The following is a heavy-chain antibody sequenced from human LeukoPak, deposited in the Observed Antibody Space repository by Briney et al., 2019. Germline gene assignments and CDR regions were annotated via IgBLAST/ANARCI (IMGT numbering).Heavy chain of an antibody. V-gene: IGHV1-3*01. J-gene: IGHJ3*02. CDR2: INAGNGNT. CDR1: GYTFTSYY. D-gene: IGHD3-9*01. CDR3: ARDYDILTGYYIHDAFDI. Sequence: ASVKVSCKASGYTFTSYYMHWVRQAPGQRLEWMGWINAGNGNTKYSQKFQGRVTITRDTSASTAYMELSSLRSEDTAVYYCARDYDILTGYYIHDAFDIWGQGTMVTVSS.